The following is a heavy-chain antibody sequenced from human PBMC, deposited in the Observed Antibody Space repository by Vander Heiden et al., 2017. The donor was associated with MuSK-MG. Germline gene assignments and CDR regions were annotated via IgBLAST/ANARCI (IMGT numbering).Heavy chain of an antibody. CDR1: GFTFSDYY. CDR2: ISSSGSTI. D-gene: IGHD4-17*01. Sequence: QVQLVESGGGLVKPGGSLRHSCPASGFTFSDYYMSWIRQAPGKGLEWVSYISSSGSTIYYADSVKGRFTISRDNAKNSLYLQMNSLRAEDTAVYYCARDDYGDYRYYYGMDVWGQGTTVTVSS. CDR3: ARDDYGDYRYYYGMDV. J-gene: IGHJ6*02. V-gene: IGHV3-11*01.